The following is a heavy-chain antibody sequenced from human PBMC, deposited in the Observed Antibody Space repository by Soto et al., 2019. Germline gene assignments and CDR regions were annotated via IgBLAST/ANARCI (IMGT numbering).Heavy chain of an antibody. CDR3: AREKQQLAHIGSFDY. CDR1: GYTFTSYA. Sequence: ASVKVSCKASGYTFTSYAMHWVRQAPGQRLEWMGWINAGNGNTKYSQKFQGRVTITRDTSASTAYMELSSLRSEDTAVYYCAREKQQLAHIGSFDYWGQGTLVTVSS. D-gene: IGHD6-13*01. J-gene: IGHJ4*02. V-gene: IGHV1-3*01. CDR2: INAGNGNT.